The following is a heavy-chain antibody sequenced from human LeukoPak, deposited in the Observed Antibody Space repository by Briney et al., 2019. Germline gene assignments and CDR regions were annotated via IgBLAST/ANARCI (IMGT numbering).Heavy chain of an antibody. Sequence: PSETLSLTCTVSGYSITNGYYWGWIRQPPGKGLEWIGSIYYSGSTYYNPSLKSRVTISVDTSKNQFSLKLTSVTAADTAVYYCARPVPSRLGWFDPWGPGTLVTVSS. V-gene: IGHV4-38-2*02. CDR3: ARPVPSRLGWFDP. CDR1: GYSITNGYY. J-gene: IGHJ5*02. D-gene: IGHD1-1*01. CDR2: IYYSGST.